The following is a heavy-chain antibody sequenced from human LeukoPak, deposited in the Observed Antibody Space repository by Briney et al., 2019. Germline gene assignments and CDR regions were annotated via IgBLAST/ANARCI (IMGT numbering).Heavy chain of an antibody. J-gene: IGHJ3*02. CDR2: ISAYNGNT. V-gene: IGHV1-18*01. D-gene: IGHD6-13*01. CDR3: AREPPGWAAAGYDAFDI. CDR1: GYTFTSYG. Sequence: WASVKVSCKASGYTFTSYGISWVRQAPGQGLEWMGWISAYNGNTNYAQKLQGRVTMTTDTSTSTAYMELRRLRSDDTAVYYCAREPPGWAAAGYDAFDIWGQGTMVTVSS.